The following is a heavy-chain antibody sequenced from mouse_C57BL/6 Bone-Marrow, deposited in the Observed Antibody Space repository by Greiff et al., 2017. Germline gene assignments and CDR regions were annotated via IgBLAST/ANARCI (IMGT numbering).Heavy chain of an antibody. CDR3: ARMGLLLPFAY. D-gene: IGHD2-12*01. CDR1: GFTFSDYY. Sequence: DVKLVESGGGLVQPGGSLKLSCAASGFTFSDYYMYWVRQTPEKRLEWVAYISNGGGSTYYPDTVKGRFTISRDNAKNTLYLQMSRLKSEDTAMYYCARMGLLLPFAYWGQGTLVTVSA. CDR2: ISNGGGST. J-gene: IGHJ3*01. V-gene: IGHV5-12*01.